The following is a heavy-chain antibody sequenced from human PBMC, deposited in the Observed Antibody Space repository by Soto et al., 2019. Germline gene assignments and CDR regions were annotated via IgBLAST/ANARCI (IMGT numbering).Heavy chain of an antibody. CDR2: IYTSGST. V-gene: IGHV4-4*07. CDR3: ARDDTIFGLGFDY. CDR1: VGSISSYY. D-gene: IGHD3-3*01. J-gene: IGHJ4*02. Sequence: SETLSITCTFSVGSISSYYWSWIRQPAGKGLEWIGRIYTSGSTNYNPSLKSRVTMSVDTSKNQFSLKLSSVTAADTAVYYCARDDTIFGLGFDYWGQGTMVTVSS.